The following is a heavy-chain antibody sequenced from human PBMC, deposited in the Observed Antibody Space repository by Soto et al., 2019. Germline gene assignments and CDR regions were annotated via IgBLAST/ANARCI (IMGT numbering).Heavy chain of an antibody. CDR3: ARDVSSYLDPYYSYGMDV. D-gene: IGHD3-16*02. CDR2: ISNSKSYI. V-gene: IGHV3-21*01. Sequence: PGGSLRLSCAASGFTFSSYTMNWVRQAPGKGLEWVSSISNSKSYIYYADSLKGRFTISRDNAKNSLYLEMNSLRAEDTAVYYCARDVSSYLDPYYSYGMDVWGQGTTVAVSS. J-gene: IGHJ6*02. CDR1: GFTFSSYT.